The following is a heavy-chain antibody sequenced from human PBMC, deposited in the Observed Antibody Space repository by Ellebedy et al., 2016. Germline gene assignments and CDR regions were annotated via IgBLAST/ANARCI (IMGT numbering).Heavy chain of an antibody. V-gene: IGHV3-23*01. J-gene: IGHJ4*02. CDR2: ISRTDDST. CDR1: GFTFQTYG. CDR3: AKDRDDAGDFVFDS. Sequence: GGSLRLXCAAAGFTFQTYGMSWVRQAPGKGLKWVSGISRTDDSTYYADSVKGRFTISRNDPKSTLYLQMNNLRAEDTAVYYCAKDRDDAGDFVFDSWGQGTLVTVSS. D-gene: IGHD4-17*01.